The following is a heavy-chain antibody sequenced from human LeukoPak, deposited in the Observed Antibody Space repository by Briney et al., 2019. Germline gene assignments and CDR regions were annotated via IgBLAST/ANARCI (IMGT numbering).Heavy chain of an antibody. V-gene: IGHV4-59*08. CDR1: GGSISSYY. CDR3: AGHHPRNTVDF. J-gene: IGHJ4*02. D-gene: IGHD2-8*02. CDR2: ISDIGSI. Sequence: PSETLSPTCTVSGGSISSYYWSWIRQPPGKGLEWIAYISDIGSINYNPSLKSRVTISLDTSKNQFSLKLSSVTAADTAVYYCAGHHPRNTVDFWGQGTLVTVSS.